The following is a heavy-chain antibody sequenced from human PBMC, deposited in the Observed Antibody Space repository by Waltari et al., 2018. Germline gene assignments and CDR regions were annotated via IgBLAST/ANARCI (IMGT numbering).Heavy chain of an antibody. CDR3: ARGTYTVTTKGYFDY. CDR1: GLTFSRHW. V-gene: IGHV3-7*01. CDR2: IKQDGSEK. Sequence: EVQLVESGGGLVQPGGSLRLSCAASGLTFSRHWMSWVRQAPGKGLEWVANIKQDGSEKYYVDSVEGRFTISRDNAKTSLSLQMNSLRADDTAVYYCARGTYTVTTKGYFDYWGQGTLVTVSS. D-gene: IGHD4-17*01. J-gene: IGHJ4*02.